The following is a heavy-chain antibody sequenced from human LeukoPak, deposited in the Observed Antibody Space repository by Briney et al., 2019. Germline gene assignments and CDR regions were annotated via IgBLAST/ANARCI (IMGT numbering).Heavy chain of an antibody. Sequence: GGSLRLSCAASGFTFINYWMTWVRQAPGKGLEWVATINEDGSQKNYGDSVKGRFTISRDNAENSLYLQMNILRAEDTAVYYCARVGYCSTTSCYWRAFDYWGQGTLVTVSS. D-gene: IGHD2-2*01. V-gene: IGHV3-7*01. CDR1: GFTFINYW. J-gene: IGHJ4*02. CDR2: INEDGSQK. CDR3: ARVGYCSTTSCYWRAFDY.